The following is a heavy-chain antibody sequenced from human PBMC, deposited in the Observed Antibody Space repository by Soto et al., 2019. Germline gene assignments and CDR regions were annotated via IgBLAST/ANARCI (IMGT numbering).Heavy chain of an antibody. D-gene: IGHD3-3*01. J-gene: IGHJ6*02. CDR3: ESTPDDFCSGYYTGRVEKYYYYGMDV. CDR2: ISSSSSTI. V-gene: IGHV3-48*01. Sequence: GSLRLSCAASGFTFSSYSMNWVRQAPGKGLEWVSYISSSSSTIYYADSVKGRFTISRDNAKNSLYLQMNSLRAEDTAVYYYESTPDDFCSGYYTGRVEKYYYYGMDVWGQGTTVTVSS. CDR1: GFTFSSYS.